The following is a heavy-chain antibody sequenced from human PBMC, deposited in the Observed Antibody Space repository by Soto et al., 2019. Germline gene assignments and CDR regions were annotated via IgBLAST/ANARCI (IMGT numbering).Heavy chain of an antibody. V-gene: IGHV1-69*13. CDR1: GGTFSSYA. D-gene: IGHD3-9*01. Sequence: SVKVSCKASGGTFSSYAISWVRQAPGQGLEWMGGIIPIFGTANYAQKFQGRVTITADESTSTAYMELSSLRSEDTAVYYCARDRYDILTGYFKNWFDPWGQGTLVTVSS. CDR3: ARDRYDILTGYFKNWFDP. J-gene: IGHJ5*02. CDR2: IIPIFGTA.